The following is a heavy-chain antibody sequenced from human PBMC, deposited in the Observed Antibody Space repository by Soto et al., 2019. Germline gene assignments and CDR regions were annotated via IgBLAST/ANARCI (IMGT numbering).Heavy chain of an antibody. D-gene: IGHD3-3*01. J-gene: IGHJ6*02. CDR1: GGTFSSYA. CDR2: IIPIFGTA. CDR3: ARDQDSYYFWSGHYYGMDV. Sequence: SVKVSCKASGGTFSSYAISWVRQAPGQGLEWMGGIIPIFGTANYAQKFQGRVTITADESTSTAYMELSSLRSEDTAVYYCARDQDSYYFWSGHYYGMDVWGQGTTVTVSS. V-gene: IGHV1-69*13.